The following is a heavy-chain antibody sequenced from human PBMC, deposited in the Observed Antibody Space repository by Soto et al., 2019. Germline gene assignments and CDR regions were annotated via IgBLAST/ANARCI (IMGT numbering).Heavy chain of an antibody. Sequence: GGSLRLSCVASGFTFRGSTIHWVRQASGKGLEWLGLISIKPNNFATVYAASVTGRFTISRDDSKNTAFLQMNSLKTEDTAVYYCTRAYENSGYYYPFDYWGQGTLVTVSS. CDR1: GFTFRGST. V-gene: IGHV3-73*01. CDR2: ISIKPNNFAT. CDR3: TRAYENSGYYYPFDY. D-gene: IGHD3-22*01. J-gene: IGHJ4*02.